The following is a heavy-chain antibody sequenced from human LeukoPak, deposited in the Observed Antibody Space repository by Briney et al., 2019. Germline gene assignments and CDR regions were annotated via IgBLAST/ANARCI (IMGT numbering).Heavy chain of an antibody. D-gene: IGHD3-10*01. CDR3: ARIRFGESYAPKSYYYYYMDV. Sequence: PGGSLRLSCAASGFTFSSYWMHWVRQAPGKGLVWVSRINSDGSSTSYADSVKGRFTISRDNAKNTLYLQMNRLRVEDTAVYYCARIRFGESYAPKSYYYYYMDVWGIGTTVTISS. CDR1: GFTFSSYW. J-gene: IGHJ6*03. V-gene: IGHV3-74*01. CDR2: INSDGSST.